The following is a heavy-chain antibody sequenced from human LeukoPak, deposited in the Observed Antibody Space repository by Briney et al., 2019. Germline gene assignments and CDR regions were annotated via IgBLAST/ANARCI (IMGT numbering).Heavy chain of an antibody. V-gene: IGHV3-30*18. CDR3: AKRPSDYGDYVSYFDY. D-gene: IGHD4-17*01. CDR2: ISDDGRRK. Sequence: GGSLRLYCAASGFSFISYGMHWVRQAPGKGLEWVGVISDDGRRKDYADSLKGRFTISRDNSKDTLYLQMNSLRAEDTAVYYCAKRPSDYGDYVSYFDYWGQGTLVTVSS. J-gene: IGHJ4*02. CDR1: GFSFISYG.